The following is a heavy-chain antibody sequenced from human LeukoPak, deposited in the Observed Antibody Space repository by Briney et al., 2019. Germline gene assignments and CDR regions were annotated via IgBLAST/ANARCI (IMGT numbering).Heavy chain of an antibody. CDR1: GGSISSYY. V-gene: IGHV4-4*08. D-gene: IGHD5-18*01. CDR2: VYSSGIT. J-gene: IGHJ4*02. Sequence: SETLSLTCTVSGGSISSYYWSWIRQPPGKGLEWIGYVYSSGITNYNVSLKSRVTISVDTSKNQFSLRLTSMTAADSAVYYCARRLKPKDTLSYFDCWGQGTLVTVSS. CDR3: ARRLKPKDTLSYFDC.